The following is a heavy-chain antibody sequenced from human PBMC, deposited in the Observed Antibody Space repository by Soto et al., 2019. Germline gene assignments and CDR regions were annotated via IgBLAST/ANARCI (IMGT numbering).Heavy chain of an antibody. J-gene: IGHJ4*02. D-gene: IGHD6-6*01. CDR2: IYYSGST. CDR3: ATLIAARPLDY. Sequence: SETLSLTCTVSGGSISSSSYYWGWIRQPPGKGLEWIGSIYYSGSTYYNQSLKSRVTISVDTSKNQFSLKLSSVTAADTAVYYCATLIAARPLDYWGQGTLVTVS. V-gene: IGHV4-39*01. CDR1: GGSISSSSYY.